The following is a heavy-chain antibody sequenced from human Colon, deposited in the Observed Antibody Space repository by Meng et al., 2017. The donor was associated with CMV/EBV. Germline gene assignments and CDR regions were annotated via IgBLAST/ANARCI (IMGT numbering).Heavy chain of an antibody. D-gene: IGHD3-22*01. CDR2: ISSGGAST. Sequence: GGSLRLSCEASGFIFSSYAMSWVRQAPGKGLEWVSAISSGGASTYCADSVKGRFAISRDNSKNTVFLQVNSLRAEDAAVYYCAKSDSSGFYYKPIDYWGQGTLVTVSS. CDR3: AKSDSSGFYYKPIDY. CDR1: GFIFSSYA. J-gene: IGHJ4*02. V-gene: IGHV3-23*01.